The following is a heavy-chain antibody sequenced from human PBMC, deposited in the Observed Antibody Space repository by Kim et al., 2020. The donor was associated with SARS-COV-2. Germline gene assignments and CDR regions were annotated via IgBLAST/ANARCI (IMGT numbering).Heavy chain of an antibody. Sequence: SVKVSCKASGGTFSSYAISWVRQAPGQGLEWMGGIIPIFGTANYAQKFQGRVTITADESTSTAYMELSSLRSEDTAVYYCARDFKGITIFGVGGMDVWGQRTTVTVSS. J-gene: IGHJ6*02. D-gene: IGHD3-3*01. V-gene: IGHV1-69*13. CDR1: GGTFSSYA. CDR3: ARDFKGITIFGVGGMDV. CDR2: IIPIFGTA.